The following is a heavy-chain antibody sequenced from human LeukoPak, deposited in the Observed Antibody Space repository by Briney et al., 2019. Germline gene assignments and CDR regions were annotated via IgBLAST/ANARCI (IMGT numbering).Heavy chain of an antibody. CDR1: GGTFSSYA. D-gene: IGHD3-3*01. V-gene: IGHV1-69*06. Sequence: ASVKVSCKGSGGTFSSYAISWVRQAPGQGLEWMGGIIPIFGTANYAQKFQGRVTITADKSTSTAYMELSSLRSEDTAVYYCAREDTYYDFWSGRRHDAFDIWGQGTMVTVSS. CDR2: IIPIFGTA. CDR3: AREDTYYDFWSGRRHDAFDI. J-gene: IGHJ3*02.